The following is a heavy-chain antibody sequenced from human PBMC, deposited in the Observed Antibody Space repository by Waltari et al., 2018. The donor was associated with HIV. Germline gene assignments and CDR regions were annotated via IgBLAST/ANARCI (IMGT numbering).Heavy chain of an antibody. V-gene: IGHV4-34*01. D-gene: IGHD2-15*01. CDR3: ARGGLNIVVVVAATPDWFDP. CDR2: INHSGST. CDR1: GRSFSSSY. Sequence: QVQLQQWGAGLLNRSEHLSLTCAVHGRSFSSSYWSCLRKPPGKGVEWLGEINHSGSTNYNPSLKSRVTISEDTSKNQFSLKRSSVTAADTAVYYCARGGLNIVVVVAATPDWFDPWGQGTLVTVSS. J-gene: IGHJ5*02.